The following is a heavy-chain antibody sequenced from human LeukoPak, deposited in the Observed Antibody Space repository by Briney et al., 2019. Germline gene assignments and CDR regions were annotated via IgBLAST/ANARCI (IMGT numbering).Heavy chain of an antibody. Sequence: GSLRLSCAASGFTFSSYAMSWVRQAPGKGLEWVSAISGSGGSTYYADPVEGRFTISRDNSKNTLYLQMNSLRAEDTAVYYCAKDCRGAYYYDSSGYCFDYWGQGTLVTVSS. D-gene: IGHD3-22*01. CDR2: ISGSGGST. CDR1: GFTFSSYA. V-gene: IGHV3-23*01. CDR3: AKDCRGAYYYDSSGYCFDY. J-gene: IGHJ4*02.